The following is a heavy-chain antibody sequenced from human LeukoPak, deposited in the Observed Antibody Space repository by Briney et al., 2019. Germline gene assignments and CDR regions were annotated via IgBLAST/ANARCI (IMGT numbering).Heavy chain of an antibody. D-gene: IGHD2-21*02. Sequence: GASVKVSCKASGYTFTGYYVHWVRQAPGQGLEWMGWINPNSGGTNYAQKFQGRVTMTRDTSISTAYMELSSLRSDDTAVYYCGRDHQAYCGGDCYSPFGYWGQGTLVTVSS. J-gene: IGHJ4*02. CDR1: GYTFTGYY. V-gene: IGHV1-2*02. CDR2: INPNSGGT. CDR3: GRDHQAYCGGDCYSPFGY.